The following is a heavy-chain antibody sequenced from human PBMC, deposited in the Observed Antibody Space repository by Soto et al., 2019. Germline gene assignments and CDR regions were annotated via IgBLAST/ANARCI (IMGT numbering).Heavy chain of an antibody. Sequence: QVQLVQSGAEVKKPGSSVKLSCKASGGTFSSYAISWVRQAPGQGLEWMGGIIPISGTANYAQKFQGRVTITADESTRPAYMELRSLRSEDTAVYYCARSQGSSTSLEIYYYYYYGMDVWGQGTMVTVSS. J-gene: IGHJ6*02. V-gene: IGHV1-69*01. CDR2: IIPISGTA. CDR3: ARSQGSSTSLEIYYYYYYGMDV. D-gene: IGHD2-2*01. CDR1: GGTFSSYA.